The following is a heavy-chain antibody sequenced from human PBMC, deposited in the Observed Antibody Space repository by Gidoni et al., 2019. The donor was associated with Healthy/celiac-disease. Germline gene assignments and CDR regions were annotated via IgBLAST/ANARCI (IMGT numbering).Heavy chain of an antibody. J-gene: IGHJ5*02. CDR3: ARHSPNYAGWFDP. CDR2: IYYSGST. V-gene: IGHV4-39*01. CDR1: GGSLSSSSYY. D-gene: IGHD3-16*01. Sequence: QLQLQASGPGLVKPSETLSLTCTVSGGSLSSSSYYWGWIRQPPGKGLEWIGSIYYSGSTYYNPSLKSRVTISVDTSKNQFSLKLSSVTAADTAVYYCARHSPNYAGWFDPWGQGTLVTVSS.